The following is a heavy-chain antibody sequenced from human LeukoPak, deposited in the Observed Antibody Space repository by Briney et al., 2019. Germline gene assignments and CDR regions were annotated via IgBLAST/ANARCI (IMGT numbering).Heavy chain of an antibody. D-gene: IGHD4-17*01. CDR2: LSGSGGST. V-gene: IGHV3-23*01. CDR3: AKESTVTPGNVNWFDS. J-gene: IGHJ5*01. CDR1: GFTFSIYA. Sequence: QPGGSLRLSCAASGFTFSIYAMSWVRQAPGKGLEWLSTLSGSGGSTYYADSVKGRFTISRDNSENTLYLQMNSLRAEDTAVYYCAKESTVTPGNVNWFDSWGQGTLVTVSS.